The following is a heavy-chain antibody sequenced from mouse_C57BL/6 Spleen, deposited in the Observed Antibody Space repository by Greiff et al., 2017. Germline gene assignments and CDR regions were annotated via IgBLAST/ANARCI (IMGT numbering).Heavy chain of an antibody. CDR2: IYPGSGST. CDR1: GYTFTSYW. J-gene: IGHJ2*01. CDR3: ARLPYGSSYFDY. Sequence: QVQLQQPGAELVKPGASVKMSCKASGYTFTSYWITWVKQRPGQGLEWIGDIYPGSGSTNYNEKFKSKATLTVDTSSSTAYMQLSSLTSEDSAVYYGARLPYGSSYFDYWGQGTTLTVSS. V-gene: IGHV1-55*01. D-gene: IGHD1-1*01.